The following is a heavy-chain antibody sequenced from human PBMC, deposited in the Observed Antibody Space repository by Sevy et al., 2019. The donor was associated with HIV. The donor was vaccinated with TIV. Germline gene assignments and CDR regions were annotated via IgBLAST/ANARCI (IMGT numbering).Heavy chain of an antibody. D-gene: IGHD3-22*01. Sequence: GGSLRLSCAASGFTFSSYGMHWVRQAPGKGLEWVAVIWYDGSNKYYADSVKGRFTISRDNSKNTLYLQMNSLRAEDTALYYCARDPGMIVVVTAPDYWGQGTLVTVSS. CDR3: ARDPGMIVVVTAPDY. J-gene: IGHJ4*02. V-gene: IGHV3-33*01. CDR1: GFTFSSYG. CDR2: IWYDGSNK.